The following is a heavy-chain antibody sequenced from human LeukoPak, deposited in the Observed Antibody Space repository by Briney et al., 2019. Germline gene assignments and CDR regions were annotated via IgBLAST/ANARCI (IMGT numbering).Heavy chain of an antibody. J-gene: IGHJ4*02. V-gene: IGHV3-7*01. CDR3: ARFGYVAAVDV. Sequence: GGSPRLSCAASGFSFSAYWMMWVRQAPGTGLEWVANINPAGSETYYVDPVKGRFSISRDNAKNLVYLQMNSLRAEDTAVYHCARFGYVAAVDVWGQGTPVTVSS. CDR2: INPAGSET. CDR1: GFSFSAYW. D-gene: IGHD2-15*01.